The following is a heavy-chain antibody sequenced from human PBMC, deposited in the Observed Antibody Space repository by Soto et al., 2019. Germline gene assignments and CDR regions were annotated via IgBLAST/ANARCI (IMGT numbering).Heavy chain of an antibody. V-gene: IGHV3-53*01. J-gene: IGHJ2*01. CDR3: ARTAEGDTPRTHWYFDL. Sequence: VGSLRLSCAASGFPINVTYLSWVRQAPGKGLEWLSVLYADGSTYYIDSVKGRFRISRDNAKNTLYLQMDNLRADDTAMYFCARTAEGDTPRTHWYFDLWGRGTPVTVSS. CDR1: GFPINVTY. D-gene: IGHD6-25*01. CDR2: LYADGST.